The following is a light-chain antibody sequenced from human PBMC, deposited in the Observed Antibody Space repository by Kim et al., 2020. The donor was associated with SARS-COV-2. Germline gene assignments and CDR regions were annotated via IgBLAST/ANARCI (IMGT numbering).Light chain of an antibody. Sequence: SPGERATPSCRASQSVGSNLAWYQQKSGQAPRLLISGASTRATGIPARFSGSGSGTEFTLTISSLQSEDFAVYYCQQYNNWPPRYTFGQGTKLEI. V-gene: IGKV3-15*01. CDR1: QSVGSN. J-gene: IGKJ2*01. CDR3: QQYNNWPPRYT. CDR2: GAS.